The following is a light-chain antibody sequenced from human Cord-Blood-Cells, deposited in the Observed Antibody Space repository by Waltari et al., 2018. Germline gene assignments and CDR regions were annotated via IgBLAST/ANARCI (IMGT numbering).Light chain of an antibody. CDR2: KAS. Sequence: DIQMTQSPSTLPASVGDRVTITCRASQSISSWLAWYQQKPGKAPKLLIYKASSLESGVPSRFSGSGSGTEFTLTISSLQPDDFATYYCQQYNSYSPGFGQGTKLEIK. V-gene: IGKV1-5*03. CDR1: QSISSW. J-gene: IGKJ2*03. CDR3: QQYNSYSPG.